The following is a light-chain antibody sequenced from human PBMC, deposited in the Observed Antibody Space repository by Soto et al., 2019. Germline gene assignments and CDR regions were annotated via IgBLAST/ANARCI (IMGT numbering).Light chain of an antibody. J-gene: IGLJ1*01. CDR1: SSNIGAGYE. V-gene: IGLV1-40*01. CDR2: ENN. CDR3: QSYDSSLSCYV. Sequence: QSVLTQPPSVSDSPGQRVTISCTGSSSNIGAGYEAHWYQQVPGTAPKLLIYENNNRPSGVPDRFSGSKSGTSASLAITGLQAEDEAEYYCQSYDSSLSCYVFGTGTKLTVL.